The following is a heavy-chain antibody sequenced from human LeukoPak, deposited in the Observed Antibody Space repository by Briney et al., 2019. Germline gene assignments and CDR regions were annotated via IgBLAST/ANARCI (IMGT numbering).Heavy chain of an antibody. CDR3: ARVDLGPLDFWSGYYHYYYGMDV. Sequence: GASVKVSCKASGYTFTSYDINWVRQATGQGLEWMGWMNPNSGNTGYAQTFQGRVTITADKSTSTAYMELSSLRSEDTAVYYCARVDLGPLDFWSGYYHYYYGMDVWGQGTTVTVS. CDR2: MNPNSGNT. J-gene: IGHJ6*02. V-gene: IGHV1-8*01. D-gene: IGHD3-3*01. CDR1: GYTFTSYD.